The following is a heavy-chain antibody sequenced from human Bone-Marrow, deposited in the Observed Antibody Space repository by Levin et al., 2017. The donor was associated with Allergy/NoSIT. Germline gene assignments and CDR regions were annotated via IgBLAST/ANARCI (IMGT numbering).Heavy chain of an antibody. J-gene: IGHJ5*02. D-gene: IGHD4-11*01. V-gene: IGHV4-38-2*02. Sequence: SETLSLTCAVSGYSISSGYYWGWIRQPPGKGLEWIGSIYHSGSTYYNPSLKSRVTISVDTSKNQFSLKLSSVTAADTAVYYCARDGTVTAYNWFDPWGQGTLVTVSS. CDR2: IYHSGST. CDR3: ARDGTVTAYNWFDP. CDR1: GYSISSGYY.